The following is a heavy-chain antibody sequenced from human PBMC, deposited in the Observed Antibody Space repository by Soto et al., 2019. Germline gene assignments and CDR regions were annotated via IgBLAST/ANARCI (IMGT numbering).Heavy chain of an antibody. J-gene: IGHJ5*02. Sequence: QVQLQESGPGLVKPSQTLSLTCTVSGGSISTGGYYWCWIRQHPGQSLEWIGYTYTRATSYYNPSLKSRVTISVDTSKNQFSLKLSSVTVADTAVYYCAREPAPWGQGALVTVPS. CDR2: TYTRATS. CDR1: GGSISTGGYY. CDR3: AREPAP. V-gene: IGHV4-31*03.